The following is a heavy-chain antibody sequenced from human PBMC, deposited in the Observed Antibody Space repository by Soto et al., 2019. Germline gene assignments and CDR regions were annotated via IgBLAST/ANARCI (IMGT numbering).Heavy chain of an antibody. CDR2: ISYTGSP. Sequence: SETMSLTCSVSGGSIRGSYCSWIRQPHEKGLEWIASISYTGSPTHNPSLKSRVSVSVDTTENQCSLKLTSVTAADTATYYCAAGGGWLQNSNLRGLYFDYWGQGALVTVSS. V-gene: IGHV4-59*01. CDR3: AAGGGWLQNSNLRGLYFDY. J-gene: IGHJ4*02. CDR1: GGSIRGSY. D-gene: IGHD6-19*01.